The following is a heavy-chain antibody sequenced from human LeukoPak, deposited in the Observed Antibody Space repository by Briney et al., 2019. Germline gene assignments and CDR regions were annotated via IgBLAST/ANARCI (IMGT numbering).Heavy chain of an antibody. D-gene: IGHD1-7*01. CDR2: IKQDGSEK. J-gene: IGHJ4*02. CDR3: ARGITGTTWDY. CDR1: GFTFSSYW. Sequence: PGGSLRLSCVASGFTFSSYWMSWVRQAPGKGLEWVANIKQDGSEKYYVDSVKGRFTISRDNAKNSLYLQMNSLRAEDTAVYYCARGITGTTWDYWGQGTLVTVSS. V-gene: IGHV3-7*01.